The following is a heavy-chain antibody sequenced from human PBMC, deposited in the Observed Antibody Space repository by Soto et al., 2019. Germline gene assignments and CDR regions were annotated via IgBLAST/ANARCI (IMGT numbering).Heavy chain of an antibody. CDR2: INPSGGST. J-gene: IGHJ4*02. V-gene: IGHV1-46*03. CDR1: GYTFTGYY. CDR3: ARGDDYGDYEIYFDY. Sequence: ASVKVSCKASGYTFTGYYMHWVRQAPGQGLEWMGIINPSGGSTSYAQKFQGRVTMTRDTSTSTVYMELSSLRSEDTAVYHCARGDDYGDYEIYFDYWGQGTLVTVSS. D-gene: IGHD4-17*01.